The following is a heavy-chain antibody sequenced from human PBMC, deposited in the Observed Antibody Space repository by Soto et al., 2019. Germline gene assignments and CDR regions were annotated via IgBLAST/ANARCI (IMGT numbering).Heavy chain of an antibody. CDR2: IYHSGST. CDR3: ARALWGPAGHINWFDP. V-gene: IGHV4-4*02. CDR1: GGSISSSNW. J-gene: IGHJ5*02. Sequence: PSETLSLTCAVSGGSISSSNWWSWVRQPPGKGLEWIGEIYHSGSTNYNPSLKSRVTISVDKSKNQLSLKLSSVTAADTAVYYCARALWGPAGHINWFDPWGQGTLVTVSS. D-gene: IGHD2-2*01.